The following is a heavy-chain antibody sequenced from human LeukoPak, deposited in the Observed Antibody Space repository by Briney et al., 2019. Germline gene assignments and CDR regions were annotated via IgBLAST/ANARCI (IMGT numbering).Heavy chain of an antibody. J-gene: IGHJ4*02. Sequence: SETLSLTCTVSGGSISSYYWSWIRQPPGKGLEWIGYIYYSGSTNYNPSLKSRVTISVDTSKNQFSLKLSSVTAADTAVYYCARHVWLQPFDYWGQGTLVTVSS. CDR3: ARHVWLQPFDY. V-gene: IGHV4-59*01. CDR2: IYYSGST. CDR1: GGSISSYY. D-gene: IGHD3-9*01.